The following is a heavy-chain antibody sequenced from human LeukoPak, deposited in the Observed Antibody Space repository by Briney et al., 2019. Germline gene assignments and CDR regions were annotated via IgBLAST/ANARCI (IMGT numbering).Heavy chain of an antibody. J-gene: IGHJ6*03. V-gene: IGHV4-59*08. CDR2: MSYSGTS. CDR1: GGSIKTYY. CDR3: AAGSRPYYFYYMAV. Sequence: SETLSLTCTVSGGSIKTYYWSWSRQSPGKGLEWIGSMSYSGTSNYIPSLKSRVSMTIDISKNQFSLKLTSVTAADTALYFCAAGSRPYYFYYMAVWGTGRTVTVSS.